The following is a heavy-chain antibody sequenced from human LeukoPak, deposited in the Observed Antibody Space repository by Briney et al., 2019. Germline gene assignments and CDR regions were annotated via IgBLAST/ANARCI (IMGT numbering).Heavy chain of an antibody. CDR1: GFTFSSYG. Sequence: GGSLRLSRAASGFTFSSYGMHWVRQAPGKGLEWVAVISYDGSNKYYADSVKGRFTISRDNSKNTLYLQMNSLRAEDTAVYYCAGAISFDYWGQGILVTVSS. V-gene: IGHV3-30*03. D-gene: IGHD2-21*01. CDR2: ISYDGSNK. CDR3: AGAISFDY. J-gene: IGHJ4*02.